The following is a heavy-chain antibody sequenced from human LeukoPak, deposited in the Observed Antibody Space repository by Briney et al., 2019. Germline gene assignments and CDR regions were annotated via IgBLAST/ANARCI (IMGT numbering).Heavy chain of an antibody. CDR1: GYFISSGYY. V-gene: IGHV4-38-2*02. CDR3: ARDTGHMDV. Sequence: PSETLSLTCTVSGYFISSGYYWGWIRQPPGKGLEWIGSIYHSGSTYYNPSLKSRVTISVDTSKNQFSLKLSSVTAADTAVYYCARDTGHMDVWGKGTTVTVSS. J-gene: IGHJ6*03. CDR2: IYHSGST. D-gene: IGHD4-17*01.